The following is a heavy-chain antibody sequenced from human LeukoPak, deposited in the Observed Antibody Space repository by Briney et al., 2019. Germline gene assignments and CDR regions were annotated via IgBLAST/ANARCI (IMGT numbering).Heavy chain of an antibody. CDR1: GFTFSDYY. CDR3: AGEAYSGYDLIRYTDY. D-gene: IGHD5-12*01. Sequence: GGSLRLSCAASGFTFSDYYMSWIRQAPGKGLEWVSYISSSGSTIYYADSVKGRFTISRDNAKNSLYLQMNSLRAEDTAVYYCAGEAYSGYDLIRYTDYWGQGTLVTVSS. CDR2: ISSSGSTI. V-gene: IGHV3-11*01. J-gene: IGHJ4*02.